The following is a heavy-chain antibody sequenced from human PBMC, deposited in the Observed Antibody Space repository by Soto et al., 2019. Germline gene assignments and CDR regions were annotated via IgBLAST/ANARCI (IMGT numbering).Heavy chain of an antibody. V-gene: IGHV4-34*01. CDR2: INHSGTA. J-gene: IGHJ6*03. CDR1: GGSLSGYF. D-gene: IGHD3-9*01. Sequence: SETLSLTCAVYGGSLSGYFWRWVRQSPGKGLEWIGEINHSGTANYNPSLKTRVTTSADASKHQFSLRLTSVTAADSATYYCESYHWLDIWTGSRHYTNGWCRATSVT. CDR3: ESYHWLDIWTGSRHYTNG.